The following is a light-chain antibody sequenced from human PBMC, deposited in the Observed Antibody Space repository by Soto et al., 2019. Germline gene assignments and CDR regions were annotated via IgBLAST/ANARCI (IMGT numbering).Light chain of an antibody. J-gene: IGLJ1*01. CDR3: CSYAGSSTYV. Sequence: QSVLTQPASVSGSPGQSITISCTGTSSDVGSYNLVSWYQQHPGIAPKVMIYEVTKRPSGVSDRFSGSKSGNTASLTISGLQAEDEADYYCCSYAGSSTYVFGTGTKLTVL. V-gene: IGLV2-23*02. CDR2: EVT. CDR1: SSDVGSYNL.